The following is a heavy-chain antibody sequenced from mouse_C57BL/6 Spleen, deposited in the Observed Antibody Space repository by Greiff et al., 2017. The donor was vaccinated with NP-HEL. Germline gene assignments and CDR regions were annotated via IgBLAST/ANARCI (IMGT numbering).Heavy chain of an antibody. CDR3: AREILRYFDV. J-gene: IGHJ1*03. Sequence: QVQLQQSGPELVKPGASVKISCKASGYAFSSSWMNWVKQRPGKGLEWIGRIYPGDGDTNYKGKFKGKATLTADKSSSTAYMQLSSLTSEDSAVYFCAREILRYFDVWGTGTTVTVSS. CDR2: IYPGDGDT. D-gene: IGHD1-1*01. CDR1: GYAFSSSW. V-gene: IGHV1-82*01.